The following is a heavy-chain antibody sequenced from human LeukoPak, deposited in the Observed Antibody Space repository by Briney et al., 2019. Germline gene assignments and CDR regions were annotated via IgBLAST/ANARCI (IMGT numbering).Heavy chain of an antibody. J-gene: IGHJ4*02. D-gene: IGHD3-10*01. CDR1: GGSISSGNYY. Sequence: SETLSLTCTVSGGSISSGNYYWSWIRQPAGKGLEWIGRIYTSGSTNYNPSLKSRVTMSVDTSKNQFSLKLSSVTAADTAVYYCARGEDGSGSPYFDYWGQGTLVTVSS. CDR3: ARGEDGSGSPYFDY. V-gene: IGHV4-61*02. CDR2: IYTSGST.